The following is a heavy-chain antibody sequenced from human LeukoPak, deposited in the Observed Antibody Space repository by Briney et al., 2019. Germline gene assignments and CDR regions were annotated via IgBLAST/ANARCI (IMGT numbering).Heavy chain of an antibody. Sequence: SETLSLTCAVYGGSFSGYYWSWIRQPPGKGLEWIGEINHSGSTNYNPSLKSRVTISVDTSKNLFSLKLSSVTAADTAVYYCARGVAAAGTGAFDIWGQGTMVTVSS. CDR1: GGSFSGYY. J-gene: IGHJ3*02. CDR3: ARGVAAAGTGAFDI. D-gene: IGHD6-13*01. V-gene: IGHV4-34*01. CDR2: INHSGST.